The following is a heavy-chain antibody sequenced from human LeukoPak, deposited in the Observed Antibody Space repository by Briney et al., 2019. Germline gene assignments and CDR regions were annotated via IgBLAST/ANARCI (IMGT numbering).Heavy chain of an antibody. J-gene: IGHJ3*02. V-gene: IGHV3-48*03. CDR1: GFTFSSYE. CDR3: AKDITMTPGGAFDI. Sequence: GGSLRLSCAASGFTFSSYEMNWVRQAPGKGLEWVSYISSSGSTIYYADSVKGRFTISRDNAKNSLYLQMNSLRAEDMALYYCAKDITMTPGGAFDIWGQGTMVTVSS. CDR2: ISSSGSTI. D-gene: IGHD3-22*01.